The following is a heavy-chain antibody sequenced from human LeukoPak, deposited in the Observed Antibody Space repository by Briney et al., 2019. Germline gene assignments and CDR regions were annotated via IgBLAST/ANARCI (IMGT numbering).Heavy chain of an antibody. Sequence: SETLSLTCTVSGGSISSTTYHWGWVRQPPGKGLEWIGSIYYSGNTYYNPSLKSRLTISVDMAKNQFSLKLSSVTAADTAVYYCARLINGSPGDYRGQGTLVTVSS. J-gene: IGHJ4*02. CDR1: GGSISSTTYH. D-gene: IGHD2-8*01. CDR2: IYYSGNT. V-gene: IGHV4-39*01. CDR3: ARLINGSPGDY.